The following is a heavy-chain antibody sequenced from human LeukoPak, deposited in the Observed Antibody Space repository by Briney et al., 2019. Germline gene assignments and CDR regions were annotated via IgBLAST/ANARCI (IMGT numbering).Heavy chain of an antibody. Sequence: SETLSLTCAVSGGSISSGGYSWSWIRQPPGKGLEWIGYIYHSGSTYYNPSLKSRVTISVDTSKNQFSLKLSPVTAADTAVYYCASFYYGDYAFDYWGQGTLVTVSS. CDR3: ASFYYGDYAFDY. CDR2: IYHSGST. V-gene: IGHV4-30-2*01. CDR1: GGSISSGGYS. J-gene: IGHJ4*02. D-gene: IGHD4-17*01.